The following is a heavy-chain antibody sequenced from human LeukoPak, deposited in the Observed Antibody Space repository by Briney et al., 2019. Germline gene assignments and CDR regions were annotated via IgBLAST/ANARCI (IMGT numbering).Heavy chain of an antibody. V-gene: IGHV3-53*01. CDR3: VSEATYCGGDCYGY. CDR2: IYRGGTT. Sequence: GGSLRLSCAASGFNVSSNYMSWVRQAPGKGLEWVSVIYRGGTTYYAESVKGRFTISRDNSKNTLYLQMNSLRGEDTAVYFCVSEATYCGGDCYGYWGQGTLVTVSS. D-gene: IGHD2-21*02. CDR1: GFNVSSNY. J-gene: IGHJ4*02.